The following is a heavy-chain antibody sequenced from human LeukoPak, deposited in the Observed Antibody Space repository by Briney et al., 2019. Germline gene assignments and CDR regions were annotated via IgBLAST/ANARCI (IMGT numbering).Heavy chain of an antibody. Sequence: GASVKVSCKASGYTFTSYYMHWVRQAPGQGLEWMGIINPSGGSTSYAQKFQGRVTMTRDTSTSTVYMELSSLRSEDTAVYYCSRQGGYYDSSGYIPHDYWGQGTLVTVSS. J-gene: IGHJ4*02. V-gene: IGHV1-46*01. CDR1: GYTFTSYY. CDR2: INPSGGST. CDR3: SRQGGYYDSSGYIPHDY. D-gene: IGHD3-22*01.